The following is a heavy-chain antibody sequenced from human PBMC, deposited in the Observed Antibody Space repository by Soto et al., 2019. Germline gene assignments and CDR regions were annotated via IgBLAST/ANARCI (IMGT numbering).Heavy chain of an antibody. CDR2: INPSGGST. J-gene: IGHJ6*02. D-gene: IGHD1-1*01. Sequence: QVQLVQSGAEVKKPGASVKVSCKASGYTFTSYYMHWVRQAPGQGLEWMGIINPSGGSTSYAQKFQGRVTMTREPSTSTVYMELSSLRSEDTAVYYCASWLEQLERLRPLNYYYGMDVWGQGTTVTVSS. V-gene: IGHV1-46*01. CDR1: GYTFTSYY. CDR3: ASWLEQLERLRPLNYYYGMDV.